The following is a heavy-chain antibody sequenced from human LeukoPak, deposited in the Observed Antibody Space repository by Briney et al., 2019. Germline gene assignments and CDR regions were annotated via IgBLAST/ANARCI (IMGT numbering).Heavy chain of an antibody. V-gene: IGHV4-38-2*02. J-gene: IGHJ4*02. CDR2: IYHSGST. CDR3: ARPGGGYFDY. D-gene: IGHD3-16*01. CDR1: GYSISSGYY. Sequence: KPSETLSLTCTVSGYSISSGYYWGWIRQPPGKGLEWIGSIYHSGSTYYNPSLKSRVTISVDTSKNQFSLKLSSVTAADTAVYYCARPGGGYFDYWGQGTLVTVSS.